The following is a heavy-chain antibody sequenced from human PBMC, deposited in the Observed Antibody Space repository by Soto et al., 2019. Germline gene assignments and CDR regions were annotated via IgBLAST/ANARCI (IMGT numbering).Heavy chain of an antibody. CDR2: IFYSGTA. J-gene: IGHJ4*02. CDR1: GASIDSSAYY. V-gene: IGHV4-39*01. Sequence: SETLSLTCTVSGASIDSSAYYWAWIRQPPGKGLEWIGSIFYSGTAYYNPSLAGRVSMSADTSKNQFSLKLNSVSAADSVFFFCARPGGDFVLPRDYWGPGTLVTVSS. D-gene: IGHD2-21*01. CDR3: ARPGGDFVLPRDY.